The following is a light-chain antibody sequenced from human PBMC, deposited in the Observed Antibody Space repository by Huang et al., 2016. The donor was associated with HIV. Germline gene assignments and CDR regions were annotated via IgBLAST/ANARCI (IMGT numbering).Light chain of an antibody. CDR3: QQYNTWPLT. CDR1: QNVGSN. V-gene: IGKV3-15*01. Sequence: EIVMTQSPATLSMSPGERSTLSCRASQNVGSNLAWYQQKPGQTPRLLISGASTRAADIPARFSGSGSGTDFALNISSLQSEDFAVYYCQQYNTWPLTFGGGTKVEIK. J-gene: IGKJ4*01. CDR2: GAS.